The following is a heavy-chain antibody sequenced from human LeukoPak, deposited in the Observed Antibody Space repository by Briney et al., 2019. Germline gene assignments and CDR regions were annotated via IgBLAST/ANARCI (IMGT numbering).Heavy chain of an antibody. CDR3: ARLPGCSSTSCYTGAFDI. CDR1: GGSISSYY. V-gene: IGHV4-59*12. Sequence: SETLSLTCTVSGGSISSYYWSWIRQPPGKGLEWIGYIYYSGSTNYNPSLKSRVTISVDTSKNQFSLKLSSVTAADTAVYYCARLPGCSSTSCYTGAFDIWGQGTMVTVSS. D-gene: IGHD2-2*02. CDR2: IYYSGST. J-gene: IGHJ3*02.